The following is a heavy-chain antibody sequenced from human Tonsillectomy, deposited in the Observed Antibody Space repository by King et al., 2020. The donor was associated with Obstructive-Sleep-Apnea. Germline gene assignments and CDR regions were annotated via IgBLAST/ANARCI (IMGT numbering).Heavy chain of an antibody. V-gene: IGHV3-48*04. CDR2: ISSSSSTI. J-gene: IGHJ4*02. CDR1: GFTFSSYS. D-gene: IGHD2/OR15-2a*01. CDR3: ARDRALLSFDY. Sequence: VQLVESGGGLVQPGGSLRLSCAASGFTFSSYSMNWVRQAPGKGPEWVSYISSSSSTIYYADSLKGRFTISRDNAKNSLFLQMNSLRAEDTAVYCCARDRALLSFDYWGQGTLVTVSS.